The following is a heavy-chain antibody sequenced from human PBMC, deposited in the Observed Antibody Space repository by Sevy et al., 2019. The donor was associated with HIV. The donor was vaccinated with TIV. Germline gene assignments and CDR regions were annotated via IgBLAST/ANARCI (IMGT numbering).Heavy chain of an antibody. CDR3: ARGSDGSGSYLDYYYGMDV. V-gene: IGHV3-7*01. Sequence: GGSLRLSCAASGFTFSSYWMSWVRQAPGKGLEWVANIKQDGSEKYYVDSVKGRFTISRDNAKNSLYLQMNSLRAEDTAVYYWARGSDGSGSYLDYYYGMDVWGQGTTVTVSS. J-gene: IGHJ6*02. CDR2: IKQDGSEK. D-gene: IGHD3-10*01. CDR1: GFTFSSYW.